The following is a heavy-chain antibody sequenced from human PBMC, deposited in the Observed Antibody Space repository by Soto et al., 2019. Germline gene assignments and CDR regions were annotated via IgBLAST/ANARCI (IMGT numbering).Heavy chain of an antibody. V-gene: IGHV1-69*13. CDR3: ARSAFNSGSYYYYGMDV. J-gene: IGHJ6*02. CDR2: IIPIFGTA. D-gene: IGHD1-26*01. CDR1: GGTFSSYA. Sequence: ASVKVSCKASGGTFSSYAISWVRQAPGQGLEWMGGIIPIFGTANYAQKFQGRVTITADESTSTAYMELSSLRSEDTAVYYCARSAFNSGSYYYYGMDVWGQGTTVTVSS.